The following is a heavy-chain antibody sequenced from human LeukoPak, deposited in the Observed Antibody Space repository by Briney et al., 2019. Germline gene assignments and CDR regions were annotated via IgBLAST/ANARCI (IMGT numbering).Heavy chain of an antibody. CDR2: IIPIFGTA. J-gene: IGHJ3*02. D-gene: IGHD2-2*01. Sequence: SVKVSCTASGGTFSSYAISWVRQAPGQGLEWMGGIIPIFGTANYAQKFQGRVTITADESTSTAYMELSSLRSEDTAVYYCARDRGCSSTSCSHDAFDIWGQGTMVTVSS. V-gene: IGHV1-69*13. CDR3: ARDRGCSSTSCSHDAFDI. CDR1: GGTFSSYA.